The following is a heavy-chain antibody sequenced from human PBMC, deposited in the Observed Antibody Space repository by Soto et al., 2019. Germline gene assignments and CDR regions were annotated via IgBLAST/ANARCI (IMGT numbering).Heavy chain of an antibody. V-gene: IGHV3-23*01. CDR1: GFTFSNYA. Sequence: PGGSLRLSCAASGFTFSNYAMSWVRQAPGKGLEWVSSISGTDDSTYYAGSVKGRFTISRDNSKNTLYLQMNSLRAEDTAVYYCAKDYYDSSGPVIYWGQGTLVTVSS. CDR2: ISGTDDST. J-gene: IGHJ4*02. D-gene: IGHD3-22*01. CDR3: AKDYYDSSGPVIY.